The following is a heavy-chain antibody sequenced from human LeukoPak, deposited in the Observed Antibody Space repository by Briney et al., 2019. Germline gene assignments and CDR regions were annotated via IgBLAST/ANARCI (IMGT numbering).Heavy chain of an antibody. V-gene: IGHV3-7*01. CDR2: IKQDGSEK. CDR3: ARAIGSIAFDAFDI. CDR1: GFTFSSYW. Sequence: GGSLRLSCAASGFTFSSYWMSWVRQAPGKGLEWVANIKQDGSEKYYVEPVKGRFTISRDNAKNSLYLQMNSLRAEDTAVYYCARAIGSIAFDAFDIWGQGTMVTVSS. J-gene: IGHJ3*02. D-gene: IGHD6-6*01.